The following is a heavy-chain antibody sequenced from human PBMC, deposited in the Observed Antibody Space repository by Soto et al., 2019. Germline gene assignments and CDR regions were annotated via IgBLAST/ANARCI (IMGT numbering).Heavy chain of an antibody. CDR2: IIPIVGTA. CDR1: GGTFSSYA. D-gene: IGHD3-22*01. V-gene: IGHV1-69*06. CDR3: AIIGVGDYYDSSGSLDD. Sequence: SVKVSCKASGGTFSSYAISWVRQAPGQGLEWMGGIIPIVGTANYAQKFQGRVTITADKSTSTAYMELSSLRSEDTAVYYCAIIGVGDYYDSSGSLDDWGHGTLVTVSS. J-gene: IGHJ4*01.